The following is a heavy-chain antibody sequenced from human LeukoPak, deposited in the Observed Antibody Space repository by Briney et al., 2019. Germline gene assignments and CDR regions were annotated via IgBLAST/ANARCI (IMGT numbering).Heavy chain of an antibody. CDR1: GGTFSSYA. V-gene: IGHV1-69*13. J-gene: IGHJ4*02. Sequence: GASVKVSCKASGGTFSSYAISWVRQAPGQGLEWMGGIIPIFGTANYAQKFQGRVTIIADESTSTAYMELSSLRSEDTAVYYCARAYYYDSSGPRSQFDYWGQGTLVTVSS. CDR3: ARAYYYDSSGPRSQFDY. CDR2: IIPIFGTA. D-gene: IGHD3-22*01.